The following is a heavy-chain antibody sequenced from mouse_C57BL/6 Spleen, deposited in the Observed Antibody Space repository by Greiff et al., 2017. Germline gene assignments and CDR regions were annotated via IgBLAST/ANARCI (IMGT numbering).Heavy chain of an antibody. D-gene: IGHD1-1*01. Sequence: QVHVKQPGAELVKPGASVKMSCKASGYTFTSYWITWVKQRPGQGLEWIGDIYPGSGSTDYDEKFKSKATLTVDTSSSTAYMQLSSLTSEDSAVYYCARAGSSYGGYWGQGTTLTVSS. J-gene: IGHJ2*01. CDR3: ARAGSSYGGY. V-gene: IGHV1-55*01. CDR2: IYPGSGST. CDR1: GYTFTSYW.